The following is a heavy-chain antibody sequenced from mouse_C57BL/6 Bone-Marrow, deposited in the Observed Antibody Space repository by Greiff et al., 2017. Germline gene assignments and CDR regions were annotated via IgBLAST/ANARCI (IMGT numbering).Heavy chain of an antibody. CDR2: IYPGDGDT. Sequence: VQLQQSGAELVKPGASVKISCKASGYAFSSYWMNWVKQRPGKGLEWIGQIYPGDGDTNYNGKFKGKATLTADKSSSTAYMQLSSLTSEDSAVYFCARANLASSYAMDYWGQGTSVTVSS. V-gene: IGHV1-80*01. CDR3: ARANLASSYAMDY. J-gene: IGHJ4*01. CDR1: GYAFSSYW. D-gene: IGHD1-1*01.